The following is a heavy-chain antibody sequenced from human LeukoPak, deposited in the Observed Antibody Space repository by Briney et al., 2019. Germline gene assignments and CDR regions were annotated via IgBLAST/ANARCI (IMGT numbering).Heavy chain of an antibody. CDR1: GFTFSSYG. D-gene: IGHD5-12*01. CDR2: ISYDGSNK. J-gene: IGHJ4*02. Sequence: GGSLRLSCAASGFTFSSYGMHWVRQAPGKGLEWVAVISYDGSNKYYADSVKGRFTTSRDNSKNTLYLQMNSLRAEDTAVYYCAKDGHIVATSYFDYWGQGTLVTVSS. CDR3: AKDGHIVATSYFDY. V-gene: IGHV3-30*18.